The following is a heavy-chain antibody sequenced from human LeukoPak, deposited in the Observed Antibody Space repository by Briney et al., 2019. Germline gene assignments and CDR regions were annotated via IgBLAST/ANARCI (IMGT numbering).Heavy chain of an antibody. V-gene: IGHV3-9*01. Sequence: GGSLRLSCAPSGFKFDDYAMPWVRQAPGRGLEWVSGISWNSRNIGYADSVKGRFTISRDHAKNSVYPQMTSLRPEDTAVYYCAKDISIGGYADGYYYGMDVWGQGTTVTVSS. J-gene: IGHJ6*02. D-gene: IGHD5-12*01. CDR3: AKDISIGGYADGYYYGMDV. CDR1: GFKFDDYA. CDR2: ISWNSRNI.